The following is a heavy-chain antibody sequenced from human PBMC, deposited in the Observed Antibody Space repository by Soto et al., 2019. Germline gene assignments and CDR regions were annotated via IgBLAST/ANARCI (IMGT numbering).Heavy chain of an antibody. CDR1: RGSISTYY. Sequence: SETLSLTCTVSRGSISTYYWSLIRQPPGKGLECIGYIYYNGNTNYNPSLKSRVTISVDTSKNQFTLNLNSVTAADTAVYYCARHATRSYDCWGQGTLVTVSS. V-gene: IGHV4-59*08. J-gene: IGHJ4*02. CDR2: IYYNGNT. CDR3: ARHATRSYDC.